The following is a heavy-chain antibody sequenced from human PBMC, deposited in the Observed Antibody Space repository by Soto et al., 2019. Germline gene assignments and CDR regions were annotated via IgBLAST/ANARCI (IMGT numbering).Heavy chain of an antibody. CDR2: IIPIHGIT. Sequence: QVQLVQSGAEVKKPGSSVKVSCKASGGTFSSYTISWVRQAPGQGLGWMGRIIPIHGITNYAQRFQGRVTITAYKSTSTAYMELSSLRSEDTAVYYCARCIGGNILGMDVWGQGTTVTVSS. V-gene: IGHV1-69*02. CDR1: GGTFSSYT. J-gene: IGHJ6*02. D-gene: IGHD2-15*01. CDR3: ARCIGGNILGMDV.